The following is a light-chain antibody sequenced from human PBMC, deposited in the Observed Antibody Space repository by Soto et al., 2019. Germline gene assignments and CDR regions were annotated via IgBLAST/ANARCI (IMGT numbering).Light chain of an antibody. Sequence: EIVMTQSPATLSVSPGERATLSCRASQSVSYYLAWYQQKPGQAPRLLIYGASTRATGIPDRFSCSGSGTDFSLTISSLQSEDFAVYYCHQYNKWPPTFGGGTKVEIK. J-gene: IGKJ4*01. CDR2: GAS. V-gene: IGKV3-15*01. CDR1: QSVSYY. CDR3: HQYNKWPPT.